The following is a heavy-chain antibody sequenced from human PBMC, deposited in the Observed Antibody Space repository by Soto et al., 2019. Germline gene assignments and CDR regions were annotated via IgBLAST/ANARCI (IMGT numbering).Heavy chain of an antibody. J-gene: IGHJ4*02. CDR3: ERLSSSCFDY. V-gene: IGHV4-59*08. Sequence: SETLSLTCTVSGGSISSYYWSWIRQPPGKGLEWIGYIYYSGSTNYNPSLKSRVTISVDTSKNQFSLKPSSVTAADTAVYYCERLSSSCFDYWGQGTLVTVSS. CDR1: GGSISSYY. D-gene: IGHD6-6*01. CDR2: IYYSGST.